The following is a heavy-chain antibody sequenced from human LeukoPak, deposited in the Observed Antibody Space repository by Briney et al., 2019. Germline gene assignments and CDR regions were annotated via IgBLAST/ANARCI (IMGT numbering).Heavy chain of an antibody. Sequence: GGSLRLSCAASGFTVSSNYMSRVRQAPGKGLEWVSVIYSGGSTYYADSVKGRFTTSRHNSKNTLYLQMNSLRAEDTAVYYCAREYCGGDCYLDYWGQGTLVTVSS. V-gene: IGHV3-53*04. CDR3: AREYCGGDCYLDY. J-gene: IGHJ4*02. D-gene: IGHD2-21*02. CDR2: IYSGGST. CDR1: GFTVSSNY.